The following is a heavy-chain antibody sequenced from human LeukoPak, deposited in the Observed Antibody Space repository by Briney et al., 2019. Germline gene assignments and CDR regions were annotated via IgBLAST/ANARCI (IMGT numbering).Heavy chain of an antibody. CDR2: IYPGDSDT. CDR3: ARQMGVRAQGGWFGP. CDR1: GYSFTSYW. J-gene: IGHJ5*02. Sequence: GESLKISCKGSGYSFTSYWIGWVRQMPGKGLEWMGIIYPGDSDTRYSPSFQGQVTISADKSISTAYLQWSSLKAPDTAMYYCARQMGVRAQGGWFGPWGQGTLVTVSS. D-gene: IGHD3-10*01. V-gene: IGHV5-51*01.